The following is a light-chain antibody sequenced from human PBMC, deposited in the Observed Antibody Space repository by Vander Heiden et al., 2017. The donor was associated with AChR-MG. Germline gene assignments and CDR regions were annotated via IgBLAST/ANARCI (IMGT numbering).Light chain of an antibody. V-gene: IGKV3-15*01. J-gene: IGKJ1*01. CDR2: GAS. CDR1: QSVSNN. Sequence: EIVMTPSPATLSVSAGERATRSCRASQSVSNNLAWYQQKPGQAPRLLIYGASTRATGIPARFSGSGSGTEFTLTISSLQSEDFAVYYCQQYNNWPPWTFGQGTKVEIK. CDR3: QQYNNWPPWT.